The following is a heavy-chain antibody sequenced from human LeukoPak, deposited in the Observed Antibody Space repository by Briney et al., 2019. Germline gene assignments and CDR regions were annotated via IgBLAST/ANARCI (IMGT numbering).Heavy chain of an antibody. CDR2: IKQDGSEK. J-gene: IGHJ4*02. D-gene: IGHD5-24*01. Sequence: PSETLSLTCAVYGGSFSGYYWSWIRQAPGKGLEWVANIKQDGSEKYYVDSVKGRFTISRDNAKNSLYLQMNSLRAEDTAVYYCASQLRDGYIFDYWGQGTLVTVSS. V-gene: IGHV3-7*01. CDR3: ASQLRDGYIFDY. CDR1: GGSFSGYY.